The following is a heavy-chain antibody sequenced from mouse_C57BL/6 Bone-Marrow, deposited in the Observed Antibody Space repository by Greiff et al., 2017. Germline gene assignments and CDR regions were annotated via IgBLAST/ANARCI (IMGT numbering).Heavy chain of an antibody. CDR3: ARDYYGYYFDS. V-gene: IGHV1-18*01. CDR2: INPNNGGT. J-gene: IGHJ2*01. D-gene: IGHD1-1*01. CDR1: GYTFTDYN. Sequence: EVQLQQPGPELVKPGASVKIPCKASGYTFTDYNMDWVKQSHGKSLEWIGVINPNNGGTIYNQKFKGKATLTVDKSSSTAYMELRSLTSEDTAVYYCARDYYGYYFDSRGENTTLTDSS.